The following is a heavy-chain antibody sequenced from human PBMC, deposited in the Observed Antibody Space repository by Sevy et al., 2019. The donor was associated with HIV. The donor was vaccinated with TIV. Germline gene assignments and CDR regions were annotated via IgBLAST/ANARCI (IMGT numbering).Heavy chain of an antibody. CDR2: IYTSGST. CDR1: GGSISSYY. CDR3: ARAGCSGGSCYYYYYGMDV. V-gene: IGHV4-4*07. Sequence: SETLSLTCTVSGGSISSYYWSWIRQPAGKGLEWIGPIYTSGSTNYNPSLKSRVTMSVDTSKNQFSLKLSSVTAADTAVYYCARAGCSGGSCYYYYYGMDVWGQGTTVTVSS. D-gene: IGHD2-15*01. J-gene: IGHJ6*02.